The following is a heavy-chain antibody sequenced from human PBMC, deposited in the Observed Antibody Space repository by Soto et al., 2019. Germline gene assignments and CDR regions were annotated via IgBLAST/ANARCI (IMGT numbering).Heavy chain of an antibody. CDR3: ARADTSWYWFDP. Sequence: ETLSLTCAVYGGSFSGYYWSWIRQPPGKGLEWIGEINHSGSTYYNPSLKSRVTISVDTSKSQFSLKLSSVTAADTAVYYCARADTSWYWFDPWGQGTLVTVSS. V-gene: IGHV4-34*01. D-gene: IGHD5-18*01. CDR2: INHSGST. CDR1: GGSFSGYY. J-gene: IGHJ5*02.